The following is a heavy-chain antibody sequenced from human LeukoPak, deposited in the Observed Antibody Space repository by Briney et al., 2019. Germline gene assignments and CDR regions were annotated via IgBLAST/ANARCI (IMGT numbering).Heavy chain of an antibody. D-gene: IGHD6-19*01. CDR1: GGSISSSSYY. CDR3: ARDPSTAHYTGYSSGWYPYYFDY. Sequence: SETLSLTCTVSGGSISSSSYYWGWIRQPPGKGLEWIGSIYYSGSTYYNPSLKSRVTISVDTSKNQFPLKLSSVTAADTAVYYCARDPSTAHYTGYSSGWYPYYFDYWGQGTLVTVSS. CDR2: IYYSGST. J-gene: IGHJ4*02. V-gene: IGHV4-39*06.